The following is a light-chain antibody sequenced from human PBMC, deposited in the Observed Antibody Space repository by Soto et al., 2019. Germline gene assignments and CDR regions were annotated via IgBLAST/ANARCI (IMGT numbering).Light chain of an antibody. CDR2: TDN. V-gene: IGLV1-44*01. CDR1: SIVDKT. Sequence: ELTQAPSVSVAPGQTATITCGGNSIVDKTVHWYQHLPGTAPKLLIFTDNRRPSGVPDRFSGSKSGTSASLAITGLQSEDEADYYCATWDDSLKGPVFGGGTKVTVL. J-gene: IGLJ3*02. CDR3: ATWDDSLKGPV.